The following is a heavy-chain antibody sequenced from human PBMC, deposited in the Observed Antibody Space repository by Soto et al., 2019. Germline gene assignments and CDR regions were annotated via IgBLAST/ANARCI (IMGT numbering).Heavy chain of an antibody. V-gene: IGHV1-8*01. CDR1: GYTFTSYD. Sequence: QVQLVQSGAEVKKPGASVKVSCKASGYTFTSYDSNWVRQDTGQGLEWMGWMNPNSGNTAYAQKFQGRITMTRNTSISTAYMELSSLRSEDTAVYYCAREKVTSGYPDWGQGTLVTVSS. CDR3: AREKVTSGYPD. D-gene: IGHD3-22*01. J-gene: IGHJ4*02. CDR2: MNPNSGNT.